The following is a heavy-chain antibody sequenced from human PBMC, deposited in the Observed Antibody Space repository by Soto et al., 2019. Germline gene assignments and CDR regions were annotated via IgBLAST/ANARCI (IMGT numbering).Heavy chain of an antibody. D-gene: IGHD3-16*01. V-gene: IGHV4-31*03. CDR3: AGGEWLGERRFEP. Sequence: QVQLQESGPGLVKPSQTLSLTCTVSGGSISSGGYYWSWIRQHPGKGLEWIGYIYYSGSTYYNPSLKSRVTRSVETSKNQCSRKLSAVSAADTAVDYCAGGEWLGERRFEPGGQGTLVTVSS. J-gene: IGHJ5*02. CDR1: GGSISSGGYY. CDR2: IYYSGST.